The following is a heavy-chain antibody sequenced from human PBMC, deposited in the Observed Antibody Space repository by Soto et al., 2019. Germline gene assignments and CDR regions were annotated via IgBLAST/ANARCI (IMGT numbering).Heavy chain of an antibody. Sequence: PSETLSLTCTVSGGSISSYYWSWIRQPPGKGLEWIGYIYYSGSTNYNPSLKSRVTISVDTSKNQFSLKLSSVTAADTAVYYCARGGGYDSSGYYNGGMDVWGQGTTVTVSS. J-gene: IGHJ6*02. V-gene: IGHV4-59*01. D-gene: IGHD3-22*01. CDR2: IYYSGST. CDR1: GGSISSYY. CDR3: ARGGGYDSSGYYNGGMDV.